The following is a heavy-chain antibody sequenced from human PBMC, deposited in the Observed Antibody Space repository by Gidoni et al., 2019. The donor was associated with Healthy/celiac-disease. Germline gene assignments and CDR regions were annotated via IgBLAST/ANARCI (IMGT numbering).Heavy chain of an antibody. Sequence: QVQLVQSGAEVKKPGASVKVSCKASGYPFTSYDSHWVRQATGQGLEWMGWKNPNSGNTGYAQKFQGRVTMTRNTSISTAYMELSSLRSEDTAVYYCARIPSGPDDYYGMDVWGQGTTVTVSS. J-gene: IGHJ6*02. V-gene: IGHV1-8*01. CDR2: KNPNSGNT. D-gene: IGHD2-21*01. CDR3: ARIPSGPDDYYGMDV. CDR1: GYPFTSYD.